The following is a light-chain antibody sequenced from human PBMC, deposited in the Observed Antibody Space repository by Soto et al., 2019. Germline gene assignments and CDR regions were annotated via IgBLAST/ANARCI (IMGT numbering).Light chain of an antibody. CDR3: QQLHSYPIT. J-gene: IGKJ5*01. CDR1: QSMNTY. Sequence: DIQLTQSPPFLSASVGDRVTISCRASQSMNTYMAWYQQKPGKAPKLLIYGASTLQSGVPSRFRGSESGAVFTLTISSLQPEDFATYYCQQLHSYPITFGQGTRLEIK. V-gene: IGKV1-9*01. CDR2: GAS.